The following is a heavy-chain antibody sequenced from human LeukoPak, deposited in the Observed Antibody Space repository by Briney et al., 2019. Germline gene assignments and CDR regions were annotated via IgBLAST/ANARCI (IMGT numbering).Heavy chain of an antibody. CDR1: GGSISSYY. CDR2: IYYSGST. V-gene: IGHV4-59*01. CDR3: AREGRSSWPDYYGMDV. J-gene: IGHJ6*02. D-gene: IGHD6-13*01. Sequence: SETLSLTCTVSGGSISSYYWSWIRQPPGKGQEWIGYIYYSGSTNYNPSLKSRVTISVDTSKNQFSLKLSSVTAADTAVYYCAREGRSSWPDYYGMDVWGQGTTVTVSS.